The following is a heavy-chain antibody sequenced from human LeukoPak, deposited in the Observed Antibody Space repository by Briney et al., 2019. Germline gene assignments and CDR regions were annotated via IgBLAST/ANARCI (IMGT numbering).Heavy chain of an antibody. V-gene: IGHV3-48*03. CDR1: EFTFSSYE. J-gene: IGHJ4*02. CDR2: ISSSGSTI. Sequence: GGSLRLSCAASEFTFSSYEMNWVRQAPGKGLEWVSYISSSGSTILYADSVKGRFTISRDNSKNTLYLQMNSLRAEDTAVYYCAKGSNYDILTGYRQTYYFDYWGQGTLVTVSS. D-gene: IGHD3-9*01. CDR3: AKGSNYDILTGYRQTYYFDY.